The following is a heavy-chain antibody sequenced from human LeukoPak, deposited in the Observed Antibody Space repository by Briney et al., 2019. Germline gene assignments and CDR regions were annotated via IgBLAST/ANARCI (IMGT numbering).Heavy chain of an antibody. Sequence: GGSLRLSCAASGFIFSTYGMRWVRQAPGKGLEWVSSISGSGGTTFYADSVKGRLTISRDNSKNTLYLQMNSLRAEDTAAYYCANAGPGYNSGSNYYYGMDVWGQGTTVTVS. D-gene: IGHD6-19*01. J-gene: IGHJ6*02. CDR2: ISGSGGTT. V-gene: IGHV3-23*01. CDR1: GFIFSTYG. CDR3: ANAGPGYNSGSNYYYGMDV.